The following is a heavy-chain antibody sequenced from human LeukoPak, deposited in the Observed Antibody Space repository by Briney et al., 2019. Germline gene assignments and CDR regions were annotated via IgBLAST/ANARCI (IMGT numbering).Heavy chain of an antibody. D-gene: IGHD6-19*01. CDR1: GGSISSSSYY. V-gene: IGHV4-39*07. CDR2: IYYSGST. CDR3: VYSSGWTNFYYYGMDV. J-gene: IGHJ6*02. Sequence: SETLSLTCTVSGGSISSSSYYWGWIRQPPGKGLEWIGNIYYSGSTYYNPSLKSRVTISVDTSKNQFSLKLRSVTAADTAIYYCVYSSGWTNFYYYGMDVWGQGTTVTVSS.